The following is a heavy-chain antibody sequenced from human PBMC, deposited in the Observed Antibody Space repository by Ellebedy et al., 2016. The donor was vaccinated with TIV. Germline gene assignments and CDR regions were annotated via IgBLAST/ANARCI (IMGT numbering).Heavy chain of an antibody. V-gene: IGHV4-59*08. J-gene: IGHJ5*02. Sequence: MPSETLSLTCTVSGASISSHYWSWVRQPPGRGLEWIGCLYNSGSTKYNPSLKSRVTISADTSKNQFSMKLSSVTAAETAIFYCARHSTVTTIGTWGQGALVTVSS. CDR3: ARHSTVTTIGT. CDR2: LYNSGST. CDR1: GASISSHY. D-gene: IGHD4-17*01.